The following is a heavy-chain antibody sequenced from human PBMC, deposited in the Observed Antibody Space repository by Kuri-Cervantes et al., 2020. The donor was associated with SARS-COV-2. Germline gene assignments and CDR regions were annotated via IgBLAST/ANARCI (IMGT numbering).Heavy chain of an antibody. CDR1: GFTFSSYA. V-gene: IGHV3-30-3*01. CDR3: ARCIAAAGTYYYYGMDV. CDR2: ISDDGSNK. J-gene: IGHJ6*02. D-gene: IGHD6-13*01. Sequence: GESLKISCAASGFTFSSYAMHWVRQAPGKGLEWVAVISDDGSNKYYADSVKGRFTISRDNSKNTLYLQMNSLRAEDTAVYYCARCIAAAGTYYYYGMDVWGQGTTVTVSS.